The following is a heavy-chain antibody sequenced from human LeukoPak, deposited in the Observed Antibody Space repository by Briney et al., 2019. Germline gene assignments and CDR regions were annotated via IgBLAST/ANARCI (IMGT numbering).Heavy chain of an antibody. V-gene: IGHV3-64*01. CDR3: AREQIQLWSTIDY. Sequence: XXSXXXSGFPFSSYAMHGVRQAPGKGLEXVSAISSNGGSTYYANSVKGRFTISRDNSKNTLYLQMGSLRAEDMAVYYCAREQIQLWSTIDYWGQGTLVTVSS. D-gene: IGHD5-18*01. CDR2: ISSNGGST. CDR1: GFPFSSYA. J-gene: IGHJ4*02.